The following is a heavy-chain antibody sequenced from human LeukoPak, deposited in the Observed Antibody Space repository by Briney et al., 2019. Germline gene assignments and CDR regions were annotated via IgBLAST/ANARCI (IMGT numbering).Heavy chain of an antibody. CDR2: IRYDGSNK. CDR1: GFTFSSYG. J-gene: IGHJ6*03. Sequence: PGGSLRLSCAASGFTFSSYGMHWVRQAPGKGLEWVAFIRYDGSNKYYADSVKGRFTISRDNSKNTLNLQMNSLRAEDTAVYYCARRHYYYYYMDVWGKGTTVTISS. V-gene: IGHV3-30*02. CDR3: ARRHYYYYYMDV.